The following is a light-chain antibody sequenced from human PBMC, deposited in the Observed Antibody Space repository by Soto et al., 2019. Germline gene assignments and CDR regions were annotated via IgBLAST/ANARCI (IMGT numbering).Light chain of an antibody. V-gene: IGKV3-20*01. CDR3: QQYDTSLPYT. J-gene: IGKJ4*01. CDR1: QRVNNNY. Sequence: EIVLTQSPGTLSLSPGDRATLSCEASQRVNNNYLAWYQHKPGQAPRLLIYGASSRATGIPDRFSGSGSGTDFTLTIRRLEPEDFAVYYCQQYDTSLPYTFGGGTKVEIK. CDR2: GAS.